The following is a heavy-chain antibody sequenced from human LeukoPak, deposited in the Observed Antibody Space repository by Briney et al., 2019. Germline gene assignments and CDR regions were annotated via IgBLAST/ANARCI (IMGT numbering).Heavy chain of an antibody. J-gene: IGHJ4*02. CDR1: GFTFRTYA. V-gene: IGHV3-23*01. Sequence: GGSLRLSCAASGFTFRTYAMSWVCQAPGKGLEWVSTISGNGGSTYYADSVRGRFTISRDNSKSTLYLQMNSLRAEDTAVYYCARDPGYAVYYFDYWGQGTLVTVSS. CDR2: ISGNGGST. D-gene: IGHD1-1*01. CDR3: ARDPGYAVYYFDY.